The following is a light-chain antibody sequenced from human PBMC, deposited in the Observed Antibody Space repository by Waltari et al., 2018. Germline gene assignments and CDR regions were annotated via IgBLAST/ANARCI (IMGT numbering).Light chain of an antibody. J-gene: IGLJ1*01. CDR2: DVT. CDR1: SSDLGTYDH. CDR3: SSYTTSSTVYV. Sequence: QSALTQPASVSGSPGQSITISCTGTSSDLGTYDHVSWYQQHPGKAPKLMIYDVTKRPSGIANRFSGSKSGNTASLTISGLQAEDEADYYCSSYTTSSTVYVFGTGTKVTVL. V-gene: IGLV2-14*03.